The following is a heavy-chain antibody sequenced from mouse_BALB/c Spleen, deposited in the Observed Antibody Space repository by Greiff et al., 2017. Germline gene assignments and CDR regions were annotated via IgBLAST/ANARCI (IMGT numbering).Heavy chain of an antibody. CDR3: ARWGTGSWYFDV. D-gene: IGHD1-1*02. V-gene: IGHV5-17*02. Sequence: EVQLVESGGGLVHPGGSRKLSCAASGFTFSSFGMHWVRQAPEKGLEWVAYISSGSSTIYYADTVKGRFTISRDNPKNTLFLQMTSLRSEDTAMYYCARWGTGSWYFDVWGAGTTVTVSS. J-gene: IGHJ1*01. CDR2: ISSGSSTI. CDR1: GFTFSSFG.